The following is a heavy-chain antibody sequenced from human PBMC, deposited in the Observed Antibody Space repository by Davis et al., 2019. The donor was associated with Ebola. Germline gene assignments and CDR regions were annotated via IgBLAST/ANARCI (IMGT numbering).Heavy chain of an antibody. Sequence: GESLKISCVASGISFSSYGMHWVRQAPGKGLEWVAVISYDGSNKYYADSVKGRFTISRDNSKNTLHLQMNSLRAEDTAVYYCAKDLGIVGASELLDYWGQGTLVTVSS. J-gene: IGHJ4*02. CDR2: ISYDGSNK. CDR1: GISFSSYG. CDR3: AKDLGIVGASELLDY. D-gene: IGHD1-26*01. V-gene: IGHV3-30*18.